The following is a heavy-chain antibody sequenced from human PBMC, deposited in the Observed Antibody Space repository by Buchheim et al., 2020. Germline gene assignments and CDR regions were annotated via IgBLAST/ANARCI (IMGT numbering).Heavy chain of an antibody. D-gene: IGHD2-2*01. J-gene: IGHJ5*02. CDR1: GGSISSSNW. CDR3: ARDSIVVVPAARRQQLATGWFDP. CDR2: IYHSGST. Sequence: QVQLQESGPGLVKPSGTLSLTCAVSGGSISSSNWWSWVRQPPGKGLEGMGEIYHSGSTNYNPSSKSRVTISVDKPKNQFSRKLSSVTAADTAVYYCARDSIVVVPAARRQQLATGWFDPWGQGTL. V-gene: IGHV4-4*02.